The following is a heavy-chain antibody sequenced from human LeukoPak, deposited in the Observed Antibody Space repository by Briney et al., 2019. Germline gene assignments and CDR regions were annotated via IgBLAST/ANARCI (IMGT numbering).Heavy chain of an antibody. CDR3: ARDQGYDGAPATFDY. CDR1: GYTFTSYD. Sequence: GASVKVSCKASGYTFTSYDINWVRQATGQGLEWMGWMNPNSGNTGYAQKFQGRVTMTRDTSISTAYMELSRLRSDDTAVYYCARDQGYDGAPATFDYWGQGTLVTVSS. J-gene: IGHJ4*02. CDR2: MNPNSGNT. D-gene: IGHD3-3*01. V-gene: IGHV1-8*01.